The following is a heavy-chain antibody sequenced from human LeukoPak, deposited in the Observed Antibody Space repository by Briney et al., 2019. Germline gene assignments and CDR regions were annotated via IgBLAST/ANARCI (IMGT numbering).Heavy chain of an antibody. J-gene: IGHJ4*02. V-gene: IGHV3-23*01. CDR1: GFTISTYW. Sequence: GGSLRLSCVASGFTISTYWMSWVRQAPGKGLEWVSAISGSGGSTYYADSVKGRFTISRDNSKNTLYLQMNSLRAEDTAVYYCAKRHYYAPFDYWGQGTLVTVSS. CDR3: AKRHYYAPFDY. D-gene: IGHD3-10*01. CDR2: ISGSGGST.